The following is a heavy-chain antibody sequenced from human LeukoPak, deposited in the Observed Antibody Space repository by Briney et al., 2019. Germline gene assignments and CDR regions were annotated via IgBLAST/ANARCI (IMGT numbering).Heavy chain of an antibody. CDR3: ASNIAVAATGY. D-gene: IGHD6-19*01. Sequence: PGGSLRLSCAASGFTFSSYSMNWVRQAPGKGLERVSSISSSGSYIYYADSVKGRFTISRDNAKNSLYLQMNSLRAEDTAVYYCASNIAVAATGYWGQGTLVTVSS. J-gene: IGHJ4*02. CDR1: GFTFSSYS. CDR2: ISSSGSYI. V-gene: IGHV3-21*01.